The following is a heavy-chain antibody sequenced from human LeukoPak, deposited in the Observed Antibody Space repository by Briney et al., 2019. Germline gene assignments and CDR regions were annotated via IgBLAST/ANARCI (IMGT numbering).Heavy chain of an antibody. CDR2: MNPDSGNT. Sequence: GASVKVSCKASGYTFTSYDINWVRQATGQGLEWMGWMNPDSGNTGYAQKFQGRVTMTRNASISTAYMELSSLRSEDTAMYYCARGLHCSKAYCRRGEWFDPWGQGTLVTVSS. J-gene: IGHJ5*02. V-gene: IGHV1-8*01. CDR1: GYTFTSYD. CDR3: ARGLHCSKAYCRRGEWFDP. D-gene: IGHD2-2*01.